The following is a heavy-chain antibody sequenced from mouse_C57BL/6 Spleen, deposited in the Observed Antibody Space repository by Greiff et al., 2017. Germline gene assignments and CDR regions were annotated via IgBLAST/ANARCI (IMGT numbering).Heavy chain of an antibody. V-gene: IGHV5-17*01. J-gene: IGHJ1*03. D-gene: IGHD1-1*01. CDR2: ISSGRSTI. CDR1: GFTFSDYG. Sequence: EVQLVESGGGLVKPGGSLKLSCAASGFTFSDYGMHWVRQAPEKGLEWVAYISSGRSTIYYADTVKGRFTISRDNAKNTLFLQMTSLRSEDTAMYYCAKSSPWYFDVWGTGTTVTVSS. CDR3: AKSSPWYFDV.